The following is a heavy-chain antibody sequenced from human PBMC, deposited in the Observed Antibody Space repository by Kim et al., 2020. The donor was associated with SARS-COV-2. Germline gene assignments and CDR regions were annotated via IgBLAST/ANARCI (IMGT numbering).Heavy chain of an antibody. J-gene: IGHJ6*04. Sequence: SETLSLTCTASGCSISSSSYYWGWIRQPPGKGLEWIGSSYYSGSTYYNPSLKSRVTISVDTSKNQFSLKLSSVTAADTAVYYCARSYPYYYDSSGYKTYYYGLDVWGEGNTVTVSS. V-gene: IGHV4-39*01. CDR2: SYYSGST. D-gene: IGHD3-22*01. CDR3: ARSYPYYYDSSGYKTYYYGLDV. CDR1: GCSISSSSYY.